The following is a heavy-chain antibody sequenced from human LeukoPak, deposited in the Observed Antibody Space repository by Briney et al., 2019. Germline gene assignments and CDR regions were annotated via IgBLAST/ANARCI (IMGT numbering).Heavy chain of an antibody. V-gene: IGHV3-30*03. CDR3: TRGRGTIYIFDY. D-gene: IGHD2/OR15-2a*01. Sequence: SGGSLRLSCVASGFSFSTFGMHWVRQAPGKGLEWVALVSDDGQYYADSVKGRFTISRDNSKNTLYLQMNSLRGEDTAVYYCTRGRGTIYIFDYWGQGTLVTVSS. CDR1: GFSFSTFG. J-gene: IGHJ4*02. CDR2: VSDDGQ.